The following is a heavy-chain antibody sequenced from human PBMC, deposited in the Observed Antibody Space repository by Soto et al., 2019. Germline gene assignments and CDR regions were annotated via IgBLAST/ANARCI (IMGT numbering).Heavy chain of an antibody. D-gene: IGHD6-13*01. CDR1: GFTFDDYA. CDR2: ISWNSGSI. CDR3: AKDTIAAAGTPLDY. J-gene: IGHJ4*02. V-gene: IGHV3-9*01. Sequence: DVQLVESGGGLVQPGRSLRLSCAASGFTFDDYAMHWVRQAPGKGLEWVSGISWNSGSIGYADSVKGRFTISRDNAKNSLYLQMNSLRAEDTALYYCAKDTIAAAGTPLDYWGQGTLVTVSS.